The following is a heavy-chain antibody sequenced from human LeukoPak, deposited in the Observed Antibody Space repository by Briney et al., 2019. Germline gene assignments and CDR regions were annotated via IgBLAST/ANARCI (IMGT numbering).Heavy chain of an antibody. J-gene: IGHJ4*02. V-gene: IGHV3-23*01. CDR2: IGGSGGST. Sequence: PGGSLRLSCAASGFTFSSYAMSWVRQAPGKGLEWVSAIGGSGGSTYYADSVKGRFIISRDNSKNTLYLQMNSLRAEDTAVYYCAKNHYSSSRDYFDYWGQGTLVTASS. D-gene: IGHD6-13*01. CDR3: AKNHYSSSRDYFDY. CDR1: GFTFSSYA.